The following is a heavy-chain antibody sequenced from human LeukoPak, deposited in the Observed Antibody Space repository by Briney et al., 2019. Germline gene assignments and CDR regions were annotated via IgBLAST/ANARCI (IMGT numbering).Heavy chain of an antibody. D-gene: IGHD6-13*01. CDR2: IKSKTDGGTT. Sequence: GGSLRLSCAASGFSLSSHAMSWVRQAPGKGLEWVGRIKSKTDGGTTDYAAPVKGRFTISRDDSKNTLYLQMNSLKTEDTAVYYCTTDLPRIAAAGPPRFDYWGQGTLVTVSS. CDR1: GFSLSSHA. V-gene: IGHV3-15*01. J-gene: IGHJ4*02. CDR3: TTDLPRIAAAGPPRFDY.